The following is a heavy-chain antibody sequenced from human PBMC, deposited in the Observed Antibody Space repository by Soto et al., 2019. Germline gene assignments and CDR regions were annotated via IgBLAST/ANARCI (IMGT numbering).Heavy chain of an antibody. CDR1: GYSFSTYW. J-gene: IGHJ3*02. Sequence: PRESLKISCKGSGYSFSTYWIGWVRQMPGKGLEWMGIIYPGDSDTRYSPSIQGQVTISADKSISTAYLQWSTLKASDTAMYYCARRGYCTSISCYTNYAFDIWGQGTMVTVSS. CDR2: IYPGDSDT. V-gene: IGHV5-51*01. CDR3: ARRGYCTSISCYTNYAFDI. D-gene: IGHD2-2*02.